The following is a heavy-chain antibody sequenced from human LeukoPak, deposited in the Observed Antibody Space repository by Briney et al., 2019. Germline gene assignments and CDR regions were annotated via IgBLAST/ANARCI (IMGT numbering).Heavy chain of an antibody. CDR2: ISGGAHST. D-gene: IGHD3-16*01. V-gene: IGHV3-23*01. CDR3: ARDFGPRLYAFDV. Sequence: GGSLRLSCAPSGFTFSNYAMSWVRQAPGQGLEWVSTISGGAHSTYYADSVKGRFTISRDNSKNTLYLQMNSLRAEDTAVYFCARDFGPRLYAFDVWGQGTMITVSS. J-gene: IGHJ3*01. CDR1: GFTFSNYA.